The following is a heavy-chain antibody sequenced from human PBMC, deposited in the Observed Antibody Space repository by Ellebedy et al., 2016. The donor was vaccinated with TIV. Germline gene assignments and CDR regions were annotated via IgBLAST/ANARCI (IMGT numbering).Heavy chain of an antibody. CDR3: AKGSSSGFNYDRVGFQY. Sequence: GESLKISCAASGFTFSSFAMHWVRQPPGKGLEWLSVISSDGSSTYHADSVKGRFTITRDNSKNTLFLQMNRLRTEETAVYYCAKGSSSGFNYDRVGFQYWGQGTLVTASS. D-gene: IGHD3-22*01. V-gene: IGHV3-23*01. CDR1: GFTFSSFA. J-gene: IGHJ4*02. CDR2: ISSDGSST.